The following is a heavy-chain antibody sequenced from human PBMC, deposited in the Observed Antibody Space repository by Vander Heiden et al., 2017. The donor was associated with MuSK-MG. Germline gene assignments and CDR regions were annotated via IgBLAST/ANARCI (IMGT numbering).Heavy chain of an antibody. CDR2: IYWNDDK. D-gene: IGHD3-10*01. CDR3: AHSMYYSSGSYWGGGTYYFDY. Sequence: WIRQPPGKALEWVALIYWNDDKRYSPSLKSRLTITKDTSKNQVVLTMTNMDPVDTATYYCAHSMYYSSGSYWGGGTYYFDYWGQGTLVTVSS. J-gene: IGHJ4*02. V-gene: IGHV2-5*01.